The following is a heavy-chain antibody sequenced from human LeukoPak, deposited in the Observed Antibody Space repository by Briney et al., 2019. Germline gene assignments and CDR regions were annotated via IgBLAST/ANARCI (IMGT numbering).Heavy chain of an antibody. CDR3: AKGIVGATRKINFFDY. J-gene: IGHJ4*02. CDR1: GFTFSSYE. D-gene: IGHD1-26*01. Sequence: GGSLRLSCAASGFTFSSYEMNWVRQAPGKGLEWVSHISSSGSTIYYADSVKGRFTISRDNAKNSLYLQMNSLRAEDTAVYYCAKGIVGATRKINFFDYWGQGTLVTVSS. CDR2: ISSSGSTI. V-gene: IGHV3-48*03.